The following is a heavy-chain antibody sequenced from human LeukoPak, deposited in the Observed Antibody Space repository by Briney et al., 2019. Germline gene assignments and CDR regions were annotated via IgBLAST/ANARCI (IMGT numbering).Heavy chain of an antibody. CDR3: ARVSYYYDSSGYLDAFDI. D-gene: IGHD3-22*01. Sequence: PGGSLRLSCAASGFTFSSYAMHWVRQAPGKGLEYVSAISSNGGSTYYANSVKGRFTISGDNSKNMLYLQMGSLRAEDMAVYYCARVSYYYDSSGYLDAFDIWGQGTMVTVSS. CDR1: GFTFSSYA. J-gene: IGHJ3*02. CDR2: ISSNGGST. V-gene: IGHV3-64*01.